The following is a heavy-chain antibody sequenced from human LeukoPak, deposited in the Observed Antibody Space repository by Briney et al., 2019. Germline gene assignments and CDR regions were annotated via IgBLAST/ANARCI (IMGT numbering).Heavy chain of an antibody. Sequence: SETLSLTCTVSGGSISSSSYYWGWIRQPPGKGLEWIGSIYYSGSTYYNPSLKSRVTISVDTSKNQFSLKLSSVTAADTAVYYCARDRTRIYYMDVWGKGTTVTVSS. V-gene: IGHV4-39*07. CDR3: ARDRTRIYYMDV. D-gene: IGHD1-7*01. CDR2: IYYSGST. J-gene: IGHJ6*03. CDR1: GGSISSSSYY.